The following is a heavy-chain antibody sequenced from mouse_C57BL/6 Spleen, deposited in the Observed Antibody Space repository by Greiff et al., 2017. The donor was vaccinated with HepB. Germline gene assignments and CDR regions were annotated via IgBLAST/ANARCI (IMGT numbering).Heavy chain of an antibody. CDR1: GFTFSSYA. D-gene: IGHD1-1*01. J-gene: IGHJ4*01. Sequence: EVHLVESGGGLVKPGGSLKLSCAASGFTFSSYAMSWVRQTPEKRLEWVATISDGGSYTYYPDNVKGRFTISRDNAKNNLYLQMSQLKSEDTAMYYCASTVVAPYYAMDYWGQGTSVTVSS. CDR3: ASTVVAPYYAMDY. CDR2: ISDGGSYT. V-gene: IGHV5-4*01.